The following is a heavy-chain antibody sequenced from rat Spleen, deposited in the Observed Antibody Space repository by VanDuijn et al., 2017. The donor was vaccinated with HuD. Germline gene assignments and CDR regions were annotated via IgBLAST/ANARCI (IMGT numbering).Heavy chain of an antibody. Sequence: EVQLVESDGGLVQPGRSLKLSCAASGFTFSDYYMAWVRQAPGKGPEWVASITSTGGSIYYPDSVKGRFTLSRDNAKNTQSLQMDSLRSEDTAIYYCTRGYVMDAWGQGASVTVSS. CDR3: TRGYVMDA. CDR1: GFTFSDYY. V-gene: IGHV5S13*01. J-gene: IGHJ4*01. CDR2: ITSTGGSI.